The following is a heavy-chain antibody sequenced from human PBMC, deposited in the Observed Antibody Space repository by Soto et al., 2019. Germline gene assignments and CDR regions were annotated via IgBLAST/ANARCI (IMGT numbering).Heavy chain of an antibody. V-gene: IGHV4-31*03. Sequence: QVQLQESGPGLVKPSQTLSLTCTVSGGPISSGGYYWSWIRQHPGKGLEWIGYIYYSGSAYYNPSLKSRVTTSVDTSKNLFSLKLSSVTASDTAVYYGARTSPPGIAVAGTRSAYYYYYHMDVWGKGTTVTVSS. D-gene: IGHD6-19*01. CDR2: IYYSGSA. J-gene: IGHJ6*03. CDR3: ARTSPPGIAVAGTRSAYYYYYHMDV. CDR1: GGPISSGGYY.